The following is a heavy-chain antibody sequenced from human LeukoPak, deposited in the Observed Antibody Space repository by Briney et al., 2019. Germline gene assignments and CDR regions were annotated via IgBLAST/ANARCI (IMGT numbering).Heavy chain of an antibody. J-gene: IGHJ4*02. D-gene: IGHD6-19*01. Sequence: SETLSLTCTVSGGSISSASYYWDWIRQPPGKGLEWIGSISYTGSTYYSPSLKSRVIISVDRSKNQFSLKLSSVTAADTAVYYCARGHRSGWYHRYFDYWGQGTLVTVSS. CDR1: GGSISSASYY. V-gene: IGHV4-39*01. CDR2: ISYTGST. CDR3: ARGHRSGWYHRYFDY.